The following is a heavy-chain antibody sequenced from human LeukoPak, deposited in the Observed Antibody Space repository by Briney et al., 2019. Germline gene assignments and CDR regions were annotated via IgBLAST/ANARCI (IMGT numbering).Heavy chain of an antibody. Sequence: GESLQISCQGSGYRFTSYWIGWVRQMPGNGLEWMGIIYPGDSDTRYSPSFQGQVTISADKSISTTYLQWSSLKASDTAMYYCARPSYGSVSLFDYWGQGTLVTVSS. CDR2: IYPGDSDT. CDR1: GYRFTSYW. CDR3: ARPSYGSVSLFDY. V-gene: IGHV5-51*01. D-gene: IGHD3-10*01. J-gene: IGHJ4*02.